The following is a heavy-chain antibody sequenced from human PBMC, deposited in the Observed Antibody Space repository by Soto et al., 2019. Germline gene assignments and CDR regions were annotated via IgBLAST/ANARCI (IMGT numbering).Heavy chain of an antibody. CDR2: IKQDGSEK. CDR1: GFTFSSYW. Sequence: EVQLMESGGGLVQPGGSLRLSCAASGFTFSSYWMSWVRQAPGKGLEWVANIKQDGSEKYYVDSVKGRFTISRDNAKNSLYLQMNSLRAEDTAVYYCAREGDSSSWPGEYFQHWGQGTLVAVSS. J-gene: IGHJ1*01. D-gene: IGHD6-13*01. V-gene: IGHV3-7*05. CDR3: AREGDSSSWPGEYFQH.